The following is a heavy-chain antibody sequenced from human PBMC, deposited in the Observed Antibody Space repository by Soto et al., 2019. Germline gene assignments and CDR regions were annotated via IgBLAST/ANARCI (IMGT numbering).Heavy chain of an antibody. V-gene: IGHV4-34*01. Sequence: SETLSLTCAVYGGSFSGYYWSWIRQPPGKGLEWIGEINHSGSTNYNPSLKSRVTISVDTSKNQFSLKLSSVTAADTAVYYCARRYGSGSHYNGGRYYYYGMDAWGQGTTVTVSS. J-gene: IGHJ6*02. CDR2: INHSGST. CDR3: ARRYGSGSHYNGGRYYYYGMDA. D-gene: IGHD3-10*01. CDR1: GGSFSGYY.